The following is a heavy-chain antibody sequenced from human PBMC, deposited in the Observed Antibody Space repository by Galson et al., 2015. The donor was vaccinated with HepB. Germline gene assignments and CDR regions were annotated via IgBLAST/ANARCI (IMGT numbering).Heavy chain of an antibody. CDR3: ASDCTNGACYSGFDY. J-gene: IGHJ4*02. CDR1: GYSFTSYW. Sequence: QSGAEVKKPGESLRISCTGSGYSFTSYWISWVRQMPGKGLEWMGRIDPSDSYTNYSPSFQGHVTISADKSISTAYLQWSSLKASDTAMYYCASDCTNGACYSGFDYWGQGTLVTVSS. V-gene: IGHV5-10-1*01. D-gene: IGHD2-8*01. CDR2: IDPSDSYT.